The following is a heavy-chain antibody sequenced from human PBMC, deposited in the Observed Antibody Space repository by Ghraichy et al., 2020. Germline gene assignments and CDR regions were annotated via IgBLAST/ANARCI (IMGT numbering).Heavy chain of an antibody. CDR3: ARRPKQWLIYYYYYYGMDV. J-gene: IGHJ6*02. CDR2: MNPNSGNT. V-gene: IGHV1-8*01. CDR1: GYTFTSYD. Sequence: ASVKVSCKASGYTFTSYDINWVRQATGQGLEWMGWMNPNSGNTGYAQKFQGRVTMTRNTSISTAYMELSSLRSEDTAVYYCARRPKQWLIYYYYYYGMDVWGQGTTVTVSS. D-gene: IGHD6-19*01.